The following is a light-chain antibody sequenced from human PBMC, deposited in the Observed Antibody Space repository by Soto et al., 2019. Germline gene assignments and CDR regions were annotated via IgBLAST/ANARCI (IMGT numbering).Light chain of an antibody. CDR2: AAS. V-gene: IGKV1-39*01. CDR1: QTISNY. J-gene: IGKJ1*01. Sequence: DIQMTQSPSSLSASVGDRDTITCRASQTISNYLNWYQQKPGKAPKLLICAASNSQSGVPSRFSGSGSGTDFTLTINSLQPEDFATYYCQQNYGTPPTFGQGTKVEIK. CDR3: QQNYGTPPT.